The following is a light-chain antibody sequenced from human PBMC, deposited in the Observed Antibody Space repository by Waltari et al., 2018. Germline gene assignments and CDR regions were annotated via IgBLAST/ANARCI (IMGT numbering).Light chain of an antibody. Sequence: DIVLTQLSDPLTLSLGARATINCKSSQSVFYSSNKGNYLAWYQQKPGQPPKLLIYCASTREAGVPDRFSGSGSGTDFTLTITSLQAEDVAVYYCQQYDDIPFTFGPGTKVEVK. CDR3: QQYDDIPFT. V-gene: IGKV4-1*01. CDR2: CAS. J-gene: IGKJ3*01. CDR1: QSVFYSSNKGNY.